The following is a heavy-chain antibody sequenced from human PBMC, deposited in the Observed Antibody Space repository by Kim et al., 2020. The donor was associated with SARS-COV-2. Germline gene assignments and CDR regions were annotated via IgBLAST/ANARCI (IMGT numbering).Heavy chain of an antibody. J-gene: IGHJ4*02. CDR1: GFMFDTYA. CDR2: ISGNSITT. Sequence: GGSLRLSCAASGFMFDTYAMSWVRQAPGKGLEWVSTISGNSITTNYEDSVRGRFTISRDNSKSTLFLQMNGLRAEDTAVYYCAKPPRPSGANCFDSWGQ. CDR3: AKPPRPSGANCFDS. V-gene: IGHV3-23*01.